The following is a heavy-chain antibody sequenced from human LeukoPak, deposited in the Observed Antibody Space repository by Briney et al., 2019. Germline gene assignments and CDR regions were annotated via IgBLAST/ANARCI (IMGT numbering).Heavy chain of an antibody. CDR1: GFTFSAYA. J-gene: IGHJ4*02. V-gene: IGHV3-23*05. CDR3: AKGGGWLYYFDY. Sequence: GGSLRLSCEASGFTFSAYAMTWVRQAPGKGLEWVSSIGSDNKPHYSESVKGRFAISRDNSKNTLYLQMNSLRAEDTAVYYCAKGGGWLYYFDYWGQGTLVTVSS. D-gene: IGHD6-19*01. CDR2: IGSDNKP.